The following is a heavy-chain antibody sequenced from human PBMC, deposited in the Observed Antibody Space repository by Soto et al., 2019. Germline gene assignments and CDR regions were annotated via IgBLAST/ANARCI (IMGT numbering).Heavy chain of an antibody. CDR2: ISYDGSNK. V-gene: IGHV3-30*18. CDR3: ANDRTTGLVFSRHLDY. J-gene: IGHJ4*02. CDR1: GFTFSSYG. D-gene: IGHD3-3*02. Sequence: ESGGGVVQPGRSLRLSCAASGFTFSSYGMHWVRQAPGKGLEWVAVISYDGSNKYYADSVKGRFTISRDNSKNTLYLQMNSLRAEDTAVYYCANDRTTGLVFSRHLDYWGQGTLVTVSS.